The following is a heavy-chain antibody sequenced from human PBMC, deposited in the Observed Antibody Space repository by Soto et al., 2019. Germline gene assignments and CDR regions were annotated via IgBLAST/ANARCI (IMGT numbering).Heavy chain of an antibody. D-gene: IGHD5-12*01. CDR1: GYTFTSYG. V-gene: IGHV1-18*01. J-gene: IGHJ6*02. CDR2: ISAYNGNT. Sequence: ASVKVSCKASGYTFTSYGISWVRQAPGQGLEWMGWISAYNGNTNYAQKLQGRVTMTTDTSTSTAYMELRSLRSDDTAVYYCARDHGGGYNTNYYYYGMDVWGQGTTVTVSS. CDR3: ARDHGGGYNTNYYYYGMDV.